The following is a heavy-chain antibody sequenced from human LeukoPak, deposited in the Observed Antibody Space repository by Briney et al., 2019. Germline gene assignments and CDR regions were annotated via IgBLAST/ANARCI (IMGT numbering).Heavy chain of an antibody. D-gene: IGHD1-26*01. Sequence: ASVKVSCKASGFTFTSSAVQWVRQARGQRLEWIGWIVVGSGNTNYAQKFQERVTITRDMSTSTAYMELSSLRSDDTAVYYCAADGRAFYGMDVWGQGTTVTVSS. J-gene: IGHJ6*02. CDR1: GFTFTSSA. CDR3: AADGRAFYGMDV. CDR2: IVVGSGNT. V-gene: IGHV1-58*01.